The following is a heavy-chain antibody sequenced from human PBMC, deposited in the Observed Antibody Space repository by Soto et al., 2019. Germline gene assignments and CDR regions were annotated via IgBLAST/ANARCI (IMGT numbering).Heavy chain of an antibody. D-gene: IGHD6-13*01. Sequence: GGSLRLSCAASGFIFSTNAMTWVRQAPGKGLEWVSSISGGGGTTYYTDSVKGRFTISRDNSKNTLYLQMNSLRAEDTAVYYCAKDRGSTWSVSYFDYWGQGTLVTVSS. J-gene: IGHJ4*02. V-gene: IGHV3-23*01. CDR3: AKDRGSTWSVSYFDY. CDR1: GFIFSTNA. CDR2: ISGGGGTT.